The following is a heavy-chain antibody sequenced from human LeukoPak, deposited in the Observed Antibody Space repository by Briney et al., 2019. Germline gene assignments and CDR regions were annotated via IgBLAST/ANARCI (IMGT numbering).Heavy chain of an antibody. CDR3: ASTLVTMGYYYYGMDV. CDR1: GGSISSSSYY. J-gene: IGHJ6*02. Sequence: SETLSLTCTVSGGSISSSSYYWGWIRQPPGKGLEWIGYIYHSGSTYYNPSLKSRVTISVDRSKNQFSLKLSSVTAADTAVYYCASTLVTMGYYYYGMDVWGQGTTVTVSS. V-gene: IGHV4-39*07. D-gene: IGHD3-9*01. CDR2: IYHSGST.